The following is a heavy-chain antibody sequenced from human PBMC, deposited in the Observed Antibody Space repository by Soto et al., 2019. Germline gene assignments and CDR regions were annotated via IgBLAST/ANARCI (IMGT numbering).Heavy chain of an antibody. D-gene: IGHD6-13*01. J-gene: IGHJ4*02. Sequence: GGTLRLSCAASGLTFSSYAMSGVRQAPGKGLEWVSAISGSGGSTYYADSVKGRFTISRDNSKNTLYLQMNSLRAEDTAVYYCAKGIAAAGTGFISDYWGQGTLVTVSS. CDR1: GLTFSSYA. CDR3: AKGIAAAGTGFISDY. CDR2: ISGSGGST. V-gene: IGHV3-23*01.